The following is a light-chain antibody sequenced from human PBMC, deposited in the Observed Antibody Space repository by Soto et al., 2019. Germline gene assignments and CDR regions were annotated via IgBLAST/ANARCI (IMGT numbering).Light chain of an antibody. CDR3: LQYSSHSWT. J-gene: IGKJ1*01. CDR2: DAS. V-gene: IGKV1-5*01. CDR1: RSISDW. Sequence: DIQMTQSPSTLSPSVGDRVTITCRASRSISDWLAWYQQKPGKAPKLLIFDASSLKSGVPSRFSGSGSGTEFTLPISGLQPDDVATYYTLQYSSHSWTFGQGTKVEIK.